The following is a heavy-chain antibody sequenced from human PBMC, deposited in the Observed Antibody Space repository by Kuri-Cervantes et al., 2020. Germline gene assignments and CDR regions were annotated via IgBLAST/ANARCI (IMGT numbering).Heavy chain of an antibody. CDR3: ARSEVGATYY. J-gene: IGHJ4*02. CDR2: ISAYNGDT. Sequence: GGSLRLSCKASGYTFTSYDISWVRQAPGQGLEWMGWISAYNGDTKYTQKLQGRVTMTIDTSTSTAYMELRSLRSDDTAVYYCARSEVGATYYWGQGTLVTVSS. V-gene: IGHV1-18*01. CDR1: GYTFTSYD. D-gene: IGHD1-26*01.